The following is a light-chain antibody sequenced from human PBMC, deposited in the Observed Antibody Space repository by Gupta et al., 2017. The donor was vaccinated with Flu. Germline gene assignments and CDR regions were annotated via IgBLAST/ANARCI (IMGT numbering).Light chain of an antibody. V-gene: IGKV1-5*03. Sequence: DIQMTQSPSTLSASVGDRVTIPCRASQSVSTSLTWYQQKPGKAPNLLIYRASILQSGVPSRFSGSGSGTESSLTISSLQPDDFATYYCQHYSGNSRTFGQGTRVEIK. J-gene: IGKJ1*01. CDR1: QSVSTS. CDR2: RAS. CDR3: QHYSGNSRT.